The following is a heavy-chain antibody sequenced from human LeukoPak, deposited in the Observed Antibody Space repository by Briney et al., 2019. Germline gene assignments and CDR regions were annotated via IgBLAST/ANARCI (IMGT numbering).Heavy chain of an antibody. J-gene: IGHJ6*03. CDR1: GGSISSSSYY. D-gene: IGHD2-2*01. V-gene: IGHV4-39*07. Sequence: SETLSLTCTVSGGSISSSSYYWGWIRQPPGKGLEWIGSIYYSGSTYYNPSLKSRVTISVDTSKNQFSLKLSSVTAADTAVYYCVGSRGYCSSTSCYYYYYMDVWGKGTTVTISS. CDR2: IYYSGST. CDR3: VGSRGYCSSTSCYYYYYMDV.